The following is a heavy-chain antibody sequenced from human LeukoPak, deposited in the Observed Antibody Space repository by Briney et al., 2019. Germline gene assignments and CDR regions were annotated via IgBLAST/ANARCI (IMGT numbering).Heavy chain of an antibody. J-gene: IGHJ2*01. CDR1: GGSISSYY. Sequence: SETLSLTCTVSGGSISSYYWSWIRQPPGKGLEWIGYIYYSGSTNYNPSLKSRVTISVDTSKNQFSLKLSSVTAADTAVYYCARQEGYSLWYSDLWGRGTLVTVSS. CDR3: ARQEGYSLWYSDL. D-gene: IGHD5-18*01. V-gene: IGHV4-59*08. CDR2: IYYSGST.